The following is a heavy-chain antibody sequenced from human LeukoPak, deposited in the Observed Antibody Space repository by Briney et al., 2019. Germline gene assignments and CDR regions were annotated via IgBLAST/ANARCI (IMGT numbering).Heavy chain of an antibody. CDR3: ARGPKNRYYYYYYMDV. Sequence: PSETLSLTCTVSGGSISSYYWSWIRQPAGKGLEWIGRTYTSGSTNYNPSLKSRVTMSVDTSKNQFSLKLSSVTAADTAVYYCARGPKNRYYYYYYMDVWGKGTTVTVSS. J-gene: IGHJ6*03. CDR2: TYTSGST. CDR1: GGSISSYY. D-gene: IGHD1-14*01. V-gene: IGHV4-4*07.